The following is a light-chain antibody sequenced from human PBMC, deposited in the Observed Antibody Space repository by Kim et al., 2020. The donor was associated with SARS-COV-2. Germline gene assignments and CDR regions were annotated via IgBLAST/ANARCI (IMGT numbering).Light chain of an antibody. CDR1: NLGDKF. Sequence: SYELTQPPSVSVSPGQTATITFSGDNLGDKFVCWYQQKTGQSPVVVIYQDNKRPSGIPERFSGSNSGNTATLTISGTQAMDEADFYCQAWDRNTAVFGTGTKVTVL. CDR3: QAWDRNTAV. J-gene: IGLJ1*01. CDR2: QDN. V-gene: IGLV3-1*01.